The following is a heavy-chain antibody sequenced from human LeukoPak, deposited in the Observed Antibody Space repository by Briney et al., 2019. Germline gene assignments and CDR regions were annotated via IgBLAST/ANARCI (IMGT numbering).Heavy chain of an antibody. D-gene: IGHD5-12*01. CDR2: ISSSSSYK. V-gene: IGHV3-21*01. CDR3: ARVKEASAFDI. J-gene: IGHJ3*02. Sequence: GGSLRLSCAASGFTFSTYSMNWVRQAPGKGLEWVSSISSSSSYKYYADSVKGRFTISRDNAKNSLYLQMNSLRAEDTAVYYCARVKEASAFDIWGQGTMVTVSS. CDR1: GFTFSTYS.